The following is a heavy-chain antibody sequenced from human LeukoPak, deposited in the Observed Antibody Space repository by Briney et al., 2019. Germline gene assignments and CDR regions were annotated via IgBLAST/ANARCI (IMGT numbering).Heavy chain of an antibody. D-gene: IGHD6-13*01. V-gene: IGHV3-23*01. J-gene: IGHJ5*02. Sequence: GGSLRLSCAASGFTFSSYAMSWVRQAPGKGLEWVSAFSGSGGSTYYADSVKGRFTIFRDNSKNTLYLQMNSLRAEDTAVYYCAKEPSIAAAHNWFDPWGQGTLVTVSS. CDR3: AKEPSIAAAHNWFDP. CDR1: GFTFSSYA. CDR2: FSGSGGST.